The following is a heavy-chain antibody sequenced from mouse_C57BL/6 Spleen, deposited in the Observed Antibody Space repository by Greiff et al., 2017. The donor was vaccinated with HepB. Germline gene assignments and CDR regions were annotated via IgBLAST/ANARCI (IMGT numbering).Heavy chain of an antibody. CDR2: ISNLAYSI. CDR3: ARQYYGQSERCYYYAMDY. CDR1: GFTFSDYG. V-gene: IGHV5-15*01. Sequence: EVQLVESGGGLVQPGGSLKLSCAASGFTFSDYGMAWVRQAPRKGPEWVAFISNLAYSIYYADTVTGRFTISRENAKNTRYLEMSSLRSEDTAMYYCARQYYGQSERCYYYAMDYWGQGTSVTVSS. J-gene: IGHJ4*01. D-gene: IGHD1-2*01.